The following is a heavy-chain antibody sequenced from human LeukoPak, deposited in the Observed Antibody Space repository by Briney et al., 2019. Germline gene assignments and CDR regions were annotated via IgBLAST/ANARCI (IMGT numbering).Heavy chain of an antibody. Sequence: PGGSLRLSCTVSGFTVSSNYMNWVRQAPGKGLDWVSVIYNSGTTSYADSVKGRFTISRDNSKNTLYLQMNSLRAEGTAVYYCARAVPFGGYLDYWGQGTLVTVSS. CDR1: GFTVSSNY. V-gene: IGHV3-53*01. J-gene: IGHJ4*02. CDR2: IYNSGTT. CDR3: ARAVPFGGYLDY. D-gene: IGHD2-15*01.